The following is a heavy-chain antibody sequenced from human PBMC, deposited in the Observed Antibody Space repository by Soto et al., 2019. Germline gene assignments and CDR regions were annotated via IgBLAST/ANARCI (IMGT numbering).Heavy chain of an antibody. CDR2: INHSGST. V-gene: IGHV4-34*01. Sequence: PSETLSLTCAVYGGSFSGYYWSWIRQPPGKGLEWIGEINHSGSTNYNPSLKSRVTISVDTSKNQFSLKLSSVTAADTAVYYCARADYGNNWYFALWGRGTLVTVSS. J-gene: IGHJ2*01. CDR1: GGSFSGYY. D-gene: IGHD4-17*01. CDR3: ARADYGNNWYFAL.